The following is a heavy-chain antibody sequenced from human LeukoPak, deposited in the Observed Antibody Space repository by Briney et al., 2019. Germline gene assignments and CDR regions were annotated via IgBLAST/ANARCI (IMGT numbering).Heavy chain of an antibody. CDR1: GFTFSNYA. CDR3: ARATRFLEWLSPFNWFDP. D-gene: IGHD3-3*01. J-gene: IGHJ5*01. CDR2: ISIIGDTT. Sequence: QPGGSLRLSCAASGFTFSNYAMSWVRQAPGKGLECVSTISIIGDTTYYADSVKGRFTISRDNAKNSLYLQMNSLRAEDTAVYYCARATRFLEWLSPFNWFDPWGQGTLVTVSS. V-gene: IGHV3-23*01.